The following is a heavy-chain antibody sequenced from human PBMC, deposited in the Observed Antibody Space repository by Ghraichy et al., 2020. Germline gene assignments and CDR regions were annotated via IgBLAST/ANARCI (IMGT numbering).Heavy chain of an antibody. D-gene: IGHD6-13*01. V-gene: IGHV4-34*01. CDR1: GGSFSGYY. CDR3: ARGLAAALY. J-gene: IGHJ4*02. Sequence: SETLSLTCAVYGGSFSGYYWSWIRQPPGKGLEWIGEINHSGSTNYNPSLKSRVTISVDTSKNQFSLKLSSVTAADTVVYYCARGLAAALYWGQGTLVTVSS. CDR2: INHSGST.